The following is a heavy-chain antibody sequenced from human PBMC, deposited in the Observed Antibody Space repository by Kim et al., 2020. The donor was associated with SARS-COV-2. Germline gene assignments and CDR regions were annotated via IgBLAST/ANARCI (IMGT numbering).Heavy chain of an antibody. CDR1: GGSFSGYY. CDR2: INHSGST. J-gene: IGHJ4*02. D-gene: IGHD6-13*01. V-gene: IGHV4-34*01. Sequence: SETLSLTCAVYGGSFSGYYWSWIRQPPGKGLEWIGEINHSGSTNYNPSLKSRVTISVDTSKNQFSLKLSSVTAADTAVYYCANAAAAGYWGQGTLVTVSS. CDR3: ANAAAAGY.